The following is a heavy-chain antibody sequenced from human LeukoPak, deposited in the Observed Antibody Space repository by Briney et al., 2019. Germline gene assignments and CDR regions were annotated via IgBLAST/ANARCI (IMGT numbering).Heavy chain of an antibody. Sequence: GASVKVSCKVSGYTLTELSMHWVRQAPGKGLEWMGGFDPEDGETIYAQKFQGRVTMTEDTSTDTAYMELSSLRSEDTAVYYCATSASRDGSGTHRGSYYFDYWGQGTLVTVSS. CDR1: GYTLTELS. D-gene: IGHD3-10*01. CDR3: ATSASRDGSGTHRGSYYFDY. J-gene: IGHJ4*02. V-gene: IGHV1-24*01. CDR2: FDPEDGET.